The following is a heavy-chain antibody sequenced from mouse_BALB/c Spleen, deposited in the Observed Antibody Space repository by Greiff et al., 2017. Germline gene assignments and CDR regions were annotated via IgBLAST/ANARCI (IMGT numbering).Heavy chain of an antibody. J-gene: IGHJ4*01. CDR2: IWAGGST. D-gene: IGHD2-4*01. CDR1: GFSLTSYG. Sequence: VKLVESGPGLVAPSQSLSITCTVSGFSLTSYGVHWVRQPPGKGLEWLGVIWAGGSTNYNSALMSRLSISKDNSKSQVFLKMNSLQTDDTAMYYCARDRTTMITTGAMDYWGQGTSVTVSS. V-gene: IGHV2-9*02. CDR3: ARDRTTMITTGAMDY.